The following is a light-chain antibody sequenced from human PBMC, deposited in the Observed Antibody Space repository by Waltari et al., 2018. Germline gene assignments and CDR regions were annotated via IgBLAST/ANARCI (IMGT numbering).Light chain of an antibody. CDR2: TAS. CDR3: QQTYSTLWT. CDR1: QSITSY. Sequence: DIQMTQSPSSLSASVGDRVSITCRASQSITSYLNWYQQKPGKAPKRLIYTASSLQSGVPSRFSGSESGTDFTLTISSLQPEDFATYYCQQTYSTLWTFGQGTKVEIK. J-gene: IGKJ1*01. V-gene: IGKV1-39*01.